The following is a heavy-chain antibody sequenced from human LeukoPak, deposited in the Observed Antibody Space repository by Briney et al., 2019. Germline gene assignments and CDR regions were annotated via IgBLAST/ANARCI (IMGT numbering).Heavy chain of an antibody. CDR3: AREPGWTIAARPFDY. V-gene: IGHV4-34*01. CDR2: INHSGST. CDR1: GSSFSGYY. D-gene: IGHD6-6*01. J-gene: IGHJ4*02. Sequence: PSETLSLTCGVYGSSFSGYYWSWIRQPPGKGLEWIGEINHSGSTNYNASLKSRVTISVDTSRKQFSLKLSSVTAADSTMYCCAREPGWTIAARPFDYCGQGTLVTVSS.